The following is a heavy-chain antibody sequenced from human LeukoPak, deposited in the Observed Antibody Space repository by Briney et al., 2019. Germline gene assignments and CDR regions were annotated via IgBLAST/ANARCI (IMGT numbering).Heavy chain of an antibody. D-gene: IGHD2-15*01. CDR2: INPNNGGT. CDR1: GYSFTGYY. J-gene: IGHJ2*01. Sequence: ASVKVSCKSSGYSFTGYYLHWVRQAPGQGLEWMGWINPNNGGTNYAQKLQGRVTMTTDTSTSTAYMELRSLRSDDTAVYYCARDRVRTTYCSGGSCYSNWYFDLWGRGTLVTVSS. CDR3: ARDRVRTTYCSGGSCYSNWYFDL. V-gene: IGHV1-18*04.